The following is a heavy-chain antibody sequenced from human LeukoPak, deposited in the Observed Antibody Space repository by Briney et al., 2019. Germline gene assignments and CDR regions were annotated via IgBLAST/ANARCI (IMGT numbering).Heavy chain of an antibody. J-gene: IGHJ6*02. Sequence: PSETLSLTCTVSGGSISSYYWSWIRQPPGKGLEWIGYIYYSGSTNYSPSLKSRVNISVDTSKNQFSVKLSSVTAADKAVYYCARERYYYGSGSYTYYYYGRDVWGQGTTVTVSS. CDR2: IYYSGST. V-gene: IGHV4-59*01. CDR1: GGSISSYY. CDR3: ARERYYYGSGSYTYYYYGRDV. D-gene: IGHD3-10*01.